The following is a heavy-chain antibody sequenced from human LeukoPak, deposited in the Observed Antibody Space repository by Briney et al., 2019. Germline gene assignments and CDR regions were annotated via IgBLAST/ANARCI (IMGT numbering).Heavy chain of an antibody. V-gene: IGHV3-30-3*01. J-gene: IGHJ4*02. CDR2: ISYDGSNK. Sequence: PGRSLRLSCAASGFTFSSYAMHWVRQAPGKGLEWVAVISYDGSNKYYADSVKGRFTISRDNSKNTLYLQMNSLRAEDTAVYYCARSYYDSSALDYWGQGTLVTVSS. CDR1: GFTFSSYA. CDR3: ARSYYDSSALDY. D-gene: IGHD3-22*01.